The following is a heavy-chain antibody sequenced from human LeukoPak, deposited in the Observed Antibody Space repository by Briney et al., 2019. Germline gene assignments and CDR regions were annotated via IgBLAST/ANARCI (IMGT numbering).Heavy chain of an antibody. CDR1: GYTFTSYG. D-gene: IGHD6-13*01. J-gene: IGHJ6*02. CDR2: ISAYNGDT. CDR3: ARDYGPRAAAGTEYYYYGLDV. V-gene: IGHV1-18*01. Sequence: GASVKVSCKASGYTFTSYGISWVRQAPGQGLEWMGWISAYNGDTNYAQKLQGRVTMTTDTSTSTAYMELRSLRSDDTAVYYCARDYGPRAAAGTEYYYYGLDVWGQGTTVTVSS.